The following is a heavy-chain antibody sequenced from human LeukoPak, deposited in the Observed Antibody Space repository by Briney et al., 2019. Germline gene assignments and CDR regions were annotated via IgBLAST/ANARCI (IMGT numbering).Heavy chain of an antibody. CDR3: ARGRSPYGGVYYFDY. V-gene: IGHV1-46*01. J-gene: IGHJ4*02. D-gene: IGHD4-23*01. CDR1: GYTFTGYY. CDR2: INPGGGST. Sequence: GASVKVSCKASGYTFTGYYMHWVRQAPGQGLEWMGVINPGGGSTSYVQKFQGRVTMTRDTSTSTVYMELSSLRSEDTAVYYCARGRSPYGGVYYFDYWGQGTLVTVSS.